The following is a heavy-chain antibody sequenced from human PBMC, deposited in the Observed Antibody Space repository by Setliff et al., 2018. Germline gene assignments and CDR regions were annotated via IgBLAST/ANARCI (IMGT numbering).Heavy chain of an antibody. V-gene: IGHV4-38-2*01. CDR2: IFQSGNT. CDR3: ATLLANYGSGMDV. D-gene: IGHD3-10*01. J-gene: IGHJ6*02. Sequence: PSETLSLTCAVSGSSIISDYYWVWIRQPPGRGLEWIGSIFQSGNTYYNPSLKSRVTISVDTSKNQFSLKVNSVTAADTAVYYCATLLANYGSGMDVWGQGTTVT. CDR1: GSSIISDYY.